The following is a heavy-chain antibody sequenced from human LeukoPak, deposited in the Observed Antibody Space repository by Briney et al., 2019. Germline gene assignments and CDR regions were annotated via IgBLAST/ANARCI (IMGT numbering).Heavy chain of an antibody. CDR3: ARDIPTIFGVVSPGNWFDP. CDR1: GYTFTGYY. J-gene: IGHJ5*02. D-gene: IGHD3-3*01. Sequence: ASMKVSCKASGYTFTGYYMHWVRQAPGQGLEWMGWINPNSGGTNYAQKFQGRVTMTRDTSISTAYMELSRLRSDDTAVYYCARDIPTIFGVVSPGNWFDPWGQGTLVTVSS. CDR2: INPNSGGT. V-gene: IGHV1-2*02.